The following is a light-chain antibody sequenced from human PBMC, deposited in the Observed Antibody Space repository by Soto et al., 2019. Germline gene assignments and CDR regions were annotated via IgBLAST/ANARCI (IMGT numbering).Light chain of an antibody. Sequence: DIQMTHSPSTLSASVGDRVTVTCRASQTIGSWLAWYQQKPGRAPKLLIYDASSLESGVPSRFSGSGSGTEFTLTISSLQPDDFATYYCQHYNSYSEAFGQGTKVDI. V-gene: IGKV1-5*01. J-gene: IGKJ1*01. CDR2: DAS. CDR3: QHYNSYSEA. CDR1: QTIGSW.